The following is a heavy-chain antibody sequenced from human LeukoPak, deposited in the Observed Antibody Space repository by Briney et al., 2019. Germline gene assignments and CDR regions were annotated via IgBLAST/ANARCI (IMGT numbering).Heavy chain of an antibody. CDR1: GFAFSNYA. Sequence: PGGSLRLSCAASGFAFSNYAMSWVRQAPGKGLEWVSSITCSGGGTYYADSVKGRFTISRDNSKSTLDLQMNSLRAEDTAVYYCAKGLKGCSGGSCYYFFDFWGQGTLVTVSS. CDR3: AKGLKGCSGGSCYYFFDF. CDR2: ITCSGGGT. J-gene: IGHJ4*02. D-gene: IGHD2-15*01. V-gene: IGHV3-23*01.